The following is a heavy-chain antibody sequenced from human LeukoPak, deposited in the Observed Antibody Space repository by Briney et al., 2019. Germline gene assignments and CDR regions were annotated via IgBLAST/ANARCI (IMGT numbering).Heavy chain of an antibody. D-gene: IGHD3-10*01. CDR1: GFTVSNNY. CDR3: ARDYCGSGSYPPYFDY. Sequence: PGGSLRLSCAASGFTVSNNYMTWVRQAPGKGLEWVSVIYNGGSTYYANSVKGRFTISRDGSKNTLYLQMNSLRAEDTAVYYCARDYCGSGSYPPYFDYWGQGTLVTVSS. CDR2: IYNGGST. V-gene: IGHV3-53*01. J-gene: IGHJ4*02.